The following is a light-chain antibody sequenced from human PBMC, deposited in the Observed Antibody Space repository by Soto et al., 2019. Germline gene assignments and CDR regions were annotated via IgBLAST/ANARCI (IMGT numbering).Light chain of an antibody. V-gene: IGKV3-20*01. CDR2: GAS. J-gene: IGKJ1*01. Sequence: EIVLTQYPAAVSGPPRERATLSCRASQSVSGSYLAWHQQKPGQAPRLLIYGASSRATGIPDRFTGSGSGTDFTLTSSRLEPDDSAVYYCQQYGSTPTLGQGTKVDIK. CDR1: QSVSGSY. CDR3: QQYGSTPT.